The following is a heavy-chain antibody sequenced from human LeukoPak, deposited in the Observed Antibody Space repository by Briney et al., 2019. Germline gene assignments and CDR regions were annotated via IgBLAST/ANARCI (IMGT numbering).Heavy chain of an antibody. J-gene: IGHJ6*03. CDR2: IRYDGSNK. CDR3: AKVSAAAGTDYYYYMDV. D-gene: IGHD6-13*01. Sequence: PGGSLRLSCAAPGFTFSSYGMHWVRQAPGKGLEWVAFIRYDGSNKYYADSVKGRFTISRDNSKNTLYLQMNSLRAEDTAVYYCAKVSAAAGTDYYYYMDVWGKGTTVTVSS. V-gene: IGHV3-30*02. CDR1: GFTFSSYG.